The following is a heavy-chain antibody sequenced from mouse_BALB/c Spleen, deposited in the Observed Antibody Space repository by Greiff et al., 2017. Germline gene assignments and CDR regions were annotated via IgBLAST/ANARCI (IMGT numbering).Heavy chain of an antibody. Sequence: EVQGVESGGGLVQPGGSLKLSCAASGFTFSSYGMSWVRQTPDKRLELVATINSNGGSTYYPDSVKGRFTISRDNAKNTLYLQMSSLKSEDTAMYYCARAKLTGYAMDYWGQGTSVTVSS. V-gene: IGHV5-6-3*01. D-gene: IGHD4-1*01. J-gene: IGHJ4*01. CDR1: GFTFSSYG. CDR3: ARAKLTGYAMDY. CDR2: INSNGGST.